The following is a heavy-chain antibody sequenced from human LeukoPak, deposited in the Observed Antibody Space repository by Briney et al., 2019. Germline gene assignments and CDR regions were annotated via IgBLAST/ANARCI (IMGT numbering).Heavy chain of an antibody. V-gene: IGHV3-30*02. Sequence: PGGSLRLSCAASGFTFSSYGMQWVRQAPGKGLEWVAFIRYDGSNKYYADSVKGRFTISRDNSKDTLYLQMNSLRAEDTAVYYCAKDALGYCSSTSCFNNWFDPWGQGTLVTVSS. D-gene: IGHD2-2*01. J-gene: IGHJ5*02. CDR1: GFTFSSYG. CDR2: IRYDGSNK. CDR3: AKDALGYCSSTSCFNNWFDP.